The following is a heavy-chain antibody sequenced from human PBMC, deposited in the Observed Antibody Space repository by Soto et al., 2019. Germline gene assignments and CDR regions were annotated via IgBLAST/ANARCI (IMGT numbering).Heavy chain of an antibody. CDR3: ARVPYGEAGQYYYYGMDV. V-gene: IGHV3-53*01. D-gene: IGHD6-13*01. CDR2: IYSGGST. J-gene: IGHJ6*02. Sequence: GGSLRLSCAASGFTVSSNYMSWVRQAPGKGLEWVSVIYSGGSTYYADSVKGRFTISRDNSKNTLYLQMNSLRAEDTAVYYCARVPYGEAGQYYYYGMDVWGQGTTVTVSS. CDR1: GFTVSSNY.